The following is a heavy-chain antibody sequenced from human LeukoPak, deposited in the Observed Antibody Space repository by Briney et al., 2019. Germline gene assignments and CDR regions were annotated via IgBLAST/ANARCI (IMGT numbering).Heavy chain of an antibody. D-gene: IGHD3-10*01. V-gene: IGHV4-34*01. Sequence: SETLSLTCAVYGGSLRGKYWSWIRQPPGKGLEWIGEINHRGSTNYNPSLKSRVTILVDTFKKQFSLKMKSVIAADTAVYYCARGREITMIRGDCFDPWGQGTLVTVSS. CDR2: INHRGST. CDR1: GGSLRGKY. J-gene: IGHJ5*02. CDR3: ARGREITMIRGDCFDP.